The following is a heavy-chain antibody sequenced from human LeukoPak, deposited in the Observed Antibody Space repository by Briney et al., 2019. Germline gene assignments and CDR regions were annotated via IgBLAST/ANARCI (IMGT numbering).Heavy chain of an antibody. V-gene: IGHV4-59*01. J-gene: IGHJ6*03. CDR1: GGTISTYY. CDR3: ARDYNNYYYYYMDV. D-gene: IGHD1-1*01. Sequence: PSETLSLTCTVSGGTISTYYWSWIRQSPGKGLEWIGYVYYSGRTDYNPSLKSRVTISVDTSGNQFFLRLTSVTAADTAVYYCARDYNNYYYYYMDVWGKGTTVTVSS. CDR2: VYYSGRT.